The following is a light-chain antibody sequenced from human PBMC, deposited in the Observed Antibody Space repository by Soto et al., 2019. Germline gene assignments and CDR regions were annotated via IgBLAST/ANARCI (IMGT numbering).Light chain of an antibody. V-gene: IGLV2-14*01. Sequence: QSVLTQPASVSGSPGQSITISCTGTSSDVGGYNYVSWYQQHPGKAPKLMIYEVSNRPSGVPDRFSGSKSDTSASLAITGLQAEDEADYYCQSYDSSLSGSVFGGGTKLTGL. J-gene: IGLJ3*02. CDR3: QSYDSSLSGSV. CDR2: EVS. CDR1: SSDVGGYNY.